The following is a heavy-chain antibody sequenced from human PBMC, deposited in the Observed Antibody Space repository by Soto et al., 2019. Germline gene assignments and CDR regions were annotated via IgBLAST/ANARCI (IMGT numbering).Heavy chain of an antibody. CDR2: ISGSAGST. CDR1: GFTFISHA. J-gene: IGHJ4*02. D-gene: IGHD2-15*01. V-gene: IGHV3-23*01. CDR3: ASQRGIVVVAAADY. Sequence: AGGSLRLSCAASGFTFISHAMSWVRQAPGKGLEWVSAISGSAGSTFYADSVKGRFTISRDNSKNTLYLQMNSLRAEDTAVYYCASQRGIVVVAAADYWGPGTLVTVSS.